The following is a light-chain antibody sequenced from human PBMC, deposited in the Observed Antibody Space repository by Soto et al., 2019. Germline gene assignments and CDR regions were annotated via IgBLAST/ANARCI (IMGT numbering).Light chain of an antibody. V-gene: IGKV3-15*01. J-gene: IGKJ4*01. Sequence: EIVMTQSPGTLSVSPGERATLSCRASQSVSSNLAWYQQKPGQAPRLLIYDASNRATGIPVRFSGSGSGTEFSLTISSLQSEDFAVYYCQQYRKWPPLTFGGGTKVEIK. CDR3: QQYRKWPPLT. CDR2: DAS. CDR1: QSVSSN.